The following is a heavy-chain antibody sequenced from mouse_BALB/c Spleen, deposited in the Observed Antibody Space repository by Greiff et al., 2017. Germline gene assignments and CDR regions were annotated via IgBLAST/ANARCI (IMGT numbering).Heavy chain of an antibody. CDR3: ARGITTPVGAMDY. CDR1: GFSLTGYG. J-gene: IGHJ4*01. Sequence: VQGVESGPGLVAPSQSLSITCTVSGFSLTGYGVNWVRQPPGKGLEWLGMIWGDGSTDYNSALKSRLSISKDNSKSQVFLKMNSLQTDDTARYYCARGITTPVGAMDYWGQGTSVTVSS. CDR2: IWGDGST. V-gene: IGHV2-6-7*01. D-gene: IGHD1-2*01.